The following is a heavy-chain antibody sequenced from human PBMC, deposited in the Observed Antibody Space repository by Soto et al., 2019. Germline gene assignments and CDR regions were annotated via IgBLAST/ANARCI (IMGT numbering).Heavy chain of an antibody. CDR1: GSTLNSYY. J-gene: IGHJ6*02. D-gene: IGHD7-27*01. CDR3: AISTGTGELDYYYGMDV. CDR2: INPNSGGT. Sequence: ASVKGSFTASGSTLNSYYMHWVRQAPGQGLEWMGWINPNSGGTNYAQKFQGWVTMTRDTSISTAYMELSRLRSDDTAVYYCAISTGTGELDYYYGMDVWGQGTTVNVS. V-gene: IGHV1-2*04.